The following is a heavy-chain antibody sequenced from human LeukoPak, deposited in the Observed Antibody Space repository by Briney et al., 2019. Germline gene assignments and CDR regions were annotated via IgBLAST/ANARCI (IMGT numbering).Heavy chain of an antibody. V-gene: IGHV4-59*12. J-gene: IGHJ6*03. Sequence: SETLSLTCTVSGGSISSYYWSWIRQPPGKGLEWIGYIYYSGSTNYNPSLKSRVTISVDTSKNQFSLKLSSVTAADTAVYYCARDQGYCSSTSCYDFGYMDVWGKGTTVTVSS. D-gene: IGHD2-2*01. CDR2: IYYSGST. CDR1: GGSISSYY. CDR3: ARDQGYCSSTSCYDFGYMDV.